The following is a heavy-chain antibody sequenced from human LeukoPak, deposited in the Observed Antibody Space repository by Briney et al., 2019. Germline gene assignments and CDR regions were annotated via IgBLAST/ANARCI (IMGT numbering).Heavy chain of an antibody. Sequence: SETLSLTCTVSGGSINNYYWSWIRQPPGKGLEWIGYIYYTGRTYYNPSLKSRVTISVDTSKNQFSLKLSSVTAADTAVYYCARDRGRGYSYGFFDHWGQGTLVTVSS. D-gene: IGHD5-18*01. CDR2: IYYTGRT. J-gene: IGHJ4*02. V-gene: IGHV4-59*01. CDR1: GGSINNYY. CDR3: ARDRGRGYSYGFFDH.